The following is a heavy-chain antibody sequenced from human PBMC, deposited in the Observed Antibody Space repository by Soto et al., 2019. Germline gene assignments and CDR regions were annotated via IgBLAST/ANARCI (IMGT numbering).Heavy chain of an antibody. J-gene: IGHJ6*03. D-gene: IGHD2-2*01. Sequence: ASVKVSCKASGYTFNSFDINWVRQATGQGPEWMGRISPNSGDTDYAERVQGRVSMTRDTSISTANMELKSLTSEETAIYDCAGGGRYRLPKKWDYHYYYIGVWGKGTTVNVSS. CDR2: ISPNSGDT. CDR3: AGGGRYRLPKKWDYHYYYIGV. CDR1: GYTFNSFD. V-gene: IGHV1-8*01.